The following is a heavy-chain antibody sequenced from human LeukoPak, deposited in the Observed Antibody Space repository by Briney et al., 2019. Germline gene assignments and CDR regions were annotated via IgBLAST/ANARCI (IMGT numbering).Heavy chain of an antibody. J-gene: IGHJ3*02. CDR2: FSGSGGNT. D-gene: IGHD5-18*01. V-gene: IGHV3-23*01. CDR3: VVSYLYAFDI. CDR1: GFTFSSYA. Sequence: GGSLRLSCAASGFTFSSYAMSWVRQAPGRGLEWVSAFSGSGGNTYYADSVKGRFTISRDNYKNTLNLQMSSLRAEDTAVYYCVVSYLYAFDIWGQGTVVTVSS.